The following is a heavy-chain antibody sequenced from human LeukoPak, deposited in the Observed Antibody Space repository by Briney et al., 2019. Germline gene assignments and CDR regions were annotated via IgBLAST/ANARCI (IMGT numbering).Heavy chain of an antibody. J-gene: IGHJ6*02. CDR1: GYTFTSYD. CDR2: MNPNSGNT. D-gene: IGHD4-11*01. CDR3: ARDRSNYLGGYYYYGMDV. V-gene: IGHV1-8*01. Sequence: GASVKVSCKASGYTFTSYDINWVRQATGQGLEWMGWMNPNSGNTGYAQKFQGRVTMTRNTSISTAYMELSSLRSEDTAVYYCARDRSNYLGGYYYYGMDVWGQGTTVTVSS.